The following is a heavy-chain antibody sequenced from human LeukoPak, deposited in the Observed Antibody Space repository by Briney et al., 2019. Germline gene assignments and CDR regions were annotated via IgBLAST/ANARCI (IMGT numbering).Heavy chain of an antibody. J-gene: IGHJ5*02. CDR3: ARTIQIPDEDGWFDP. CDR1: GFSLSTSGLC. V-gene: IGHV2-70*11. CDR2: IDWDDDK. D-gene: IGHD1-14*01. Sequence: SRPTLVNPTQTLTLTCTFSGFSLSTSGLCVSWIRQPPGKALEWLARIDWDDDKYYSTSLKTRLTISKDTSKNQVVLTMTNMDPVDTATYYCARTIQIPDEDGWFDPWGQGTLVTVSS.